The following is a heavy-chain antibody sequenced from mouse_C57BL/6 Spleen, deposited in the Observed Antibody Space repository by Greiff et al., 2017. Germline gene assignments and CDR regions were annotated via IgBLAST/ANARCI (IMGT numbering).Heavy chain of an antibody. V-gene: IGHV1-59*01. Sequence: QVQLKQSGAELVRPGTSVKLSCKASGYTFTSYWMHWVKQRPGQGLEWIGVIDPSDSYTNYNQKFKGKATLTVDTSSSTAYMQLSSLTSEDSAVYYCARSENYGSSYGFAYWGQGTLVTVSA. CDR1: GYTFTSYW. D-gene: IGHD1-1*01. J-gene: IGHJ3*01. CDR3: ARSENYGSSYGFAY. CDR2: IDPSDSYT.